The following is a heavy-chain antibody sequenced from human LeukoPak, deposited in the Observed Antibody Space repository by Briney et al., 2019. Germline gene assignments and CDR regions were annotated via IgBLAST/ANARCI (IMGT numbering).Heavy chain of an antibody. CDR2: IYYSGST. Sequence: SETLSLTCPVSDDSISTYYWSWIRQPPGRGLEWIGSIYYSGSTNYNPSLKSRVTISVDTSKNQFSLKLSSVTAADTAVYYCARGSGGADSYYYGMDVWGQGTTVTVSS. CDR1: DDSISTYY. V-gene: IGHV4-59*12. J-gene: IGHJ6*02. CDR3: ARGSGGADSYYYGMDV. D-gene: IGHD6-25*01.